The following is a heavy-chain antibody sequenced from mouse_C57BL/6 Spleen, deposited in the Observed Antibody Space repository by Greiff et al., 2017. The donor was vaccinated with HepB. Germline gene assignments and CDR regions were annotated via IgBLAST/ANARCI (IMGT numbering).Heavy chain of an antibody. Sequence: VQLQQSGAELAKPGASVKLSCKASGYTFTSYWMHWVKQRPGQGLEWIGYINPSSGYTKYNQKFKDKATLTADKSSSTAYMQLSSLTYEDSAGYYCARRGSNYEGYFDVWGTGTTVTVSS. D-gene: IGHD2-5*01. CDR1: GYTFTSYW. J-gene: IGHJ1*03. CDR2: INPSSGYT. V-gene: IGHV1-7*01. CDR3: ARRGSNYEGYFDV.